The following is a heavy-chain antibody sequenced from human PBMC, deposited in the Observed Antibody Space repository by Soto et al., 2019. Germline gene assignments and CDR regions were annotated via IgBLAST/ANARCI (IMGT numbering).Heavy chain of an antibody. J-gene: IGHJ4*02. V-gene: IGHV2-70*01. CDR1: GVSLSTSGMC. D-gene: IGHD4-17*01. CDR2: IDWDDDK. CDR3: ARIRCTPTHYGIDY. Sequence: SGPTLVNPTHTLTLTCTFSGVSLSTSGMCVSWIRQPPGKALEWLALIDWDDDKYYSTSLKTRLTISKDTSKNQVVLTMTNMDPVDKATYYCARIRCTPTHYGIDYLGQGTLVTVSS.